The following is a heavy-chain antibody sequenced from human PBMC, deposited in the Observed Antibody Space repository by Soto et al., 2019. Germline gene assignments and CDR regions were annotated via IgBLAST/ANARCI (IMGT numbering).Heavy chain of an antibody. Sequence: QVQLVQSGTEVKKPGASVKVSCKASGYTFNSYGISWVRQAPGQGLEWMGWISPYDDNTNYAQNLQGRVTMTTDTSTRTAYMEVRSVRSDDTAVYYCARGGYYDSSGSRNYHYYGMDAWGQGTTVTVS. J-gene: IGHJ6*02. CDR2: ISPYDDNT. D-gene: IGHD3-22*01. CDR3: ARGGYYDSSGSRNYHYYGMDA. CDR1: GYTFNSYG. V-gene: IGHV1-18*01.